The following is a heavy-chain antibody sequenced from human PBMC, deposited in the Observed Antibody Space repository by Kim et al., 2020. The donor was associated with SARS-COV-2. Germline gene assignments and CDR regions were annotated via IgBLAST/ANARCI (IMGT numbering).Heavy chain of an antibody. J-gene: IGHJ6*02. CDR3: ARGSGQYFDWLSHYYYGMDV. V-gene: IGHV1-69*04. CDR1: GGTFSSYA. Sequence: SVKVSCKASGGTFSSYAISWVRQAPGQGLEWMGRIIPILGIANYAQKFQGRVTITADKSTSTAYMELSSLRSEDTAVYYCARGSGQYFDWLSHYYYGMDVLGQETTVTVSS. CDR2: IIPILGIA. D-gene: IGHD3-9*01.